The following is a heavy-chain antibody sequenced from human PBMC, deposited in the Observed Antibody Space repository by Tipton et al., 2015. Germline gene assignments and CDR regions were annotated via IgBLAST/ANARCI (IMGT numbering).Heavy chain of an antibody. Sequence: TLSLTCTVSGDSISRSNYYWGWIRQPPGMGLEWIASIHYGGNTHYNPSLKSRVTISVDTSKNQFSLKLTSVTAADTAVYYCASRGAGTSHYAMDVWGQGTTVTVSS. J-gene: IGHJ6*02. D-gene: IGHD6-19*01. V-gene: IGHV4-39*07. CDR1: GDSISRSNYY. CDR2: IHYGGNT. CDR3: ASRGAGTSHYAMDV.